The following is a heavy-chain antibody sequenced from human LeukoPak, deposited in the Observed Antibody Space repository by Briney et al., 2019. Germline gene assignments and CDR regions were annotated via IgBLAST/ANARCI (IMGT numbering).Heavy chain of an antibody. J-gene: IGHJ4*02. Sequence: GASVKVSCKASGYTFTSYYMHWVRQAPGQGLEWMGIINPSGGSTSYAQKFQGRVTMTRDMSTSTVYMELSSLRSEDTAVYYCARASYYYDSSGYYTQYFDYWGQGTLVTVSS. V-gene: IGHV1-46*01. CDR3: ARASYYYDSSGYYTQYFDY. CDR2: INPSGGST. CDR1: GYTFTSYY. D-gene: IGHD3-22*01.